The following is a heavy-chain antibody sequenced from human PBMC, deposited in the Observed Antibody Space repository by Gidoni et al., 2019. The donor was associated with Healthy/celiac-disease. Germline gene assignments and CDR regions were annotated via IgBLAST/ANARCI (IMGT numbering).Heavy chain of an antibody. V-gene: IGHV3-11*05. J-gene: IGHJ4*02. CDR2: ISSSSSYT. CDR1: GFTFSDYY. D-gene: IGHD6-13*01. CDR3: ARSEIRGYHFDY. Sequence: QVQLVESGGGLVKPGGSLRLSCAASGFTFSDYYMSWIRQAPGKGLEWVSYISSSSSYTNYADSVKGRFTISRDNAKNSLYLQMNSLRAEDTAVYYCARSEIRGYHFDYWGQGTLVTVSS.